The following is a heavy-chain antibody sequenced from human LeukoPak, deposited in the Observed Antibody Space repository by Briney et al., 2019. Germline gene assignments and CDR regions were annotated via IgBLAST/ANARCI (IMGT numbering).Heavy chain of an antibody. Sequence: SSETLSLTCTVSAGSISPYYWSWIRQPPGKGLEWIGCIYYSGSTNYNPSLKSRVTISVDTSKNQFSLKLTSVTAADTAVYYCARGGCSGGSCYFNWFDPWGQGTLVTVSS. V-gene: IGHV4-59*01. CDR3: ARGGCSGGSCYFNWFDP. CDR2: IYYSGST. D-gene: IGHD2-15*01. CDR1: AGSISPYY. J-gene: IGHJ5*02.